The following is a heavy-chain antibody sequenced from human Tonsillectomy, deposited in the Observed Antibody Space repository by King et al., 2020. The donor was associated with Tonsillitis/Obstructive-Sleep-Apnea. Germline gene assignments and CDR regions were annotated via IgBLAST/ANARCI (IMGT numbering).Heavy chain of an antibody. Sequence: VQLVESGGGLVEPGGSLRLSCAASGFTFSSYAMSWVRQAPGKGLEWVSGISGSGGSTYYADSVKGRFTISRDNSKNTLYLQMNSLRAEDTAVYYCAKEGVGTSGDDWVLVAGGDAFDIWGQGTMVTVSS. CDR2: ISGSGGST. CDR1: GFTFSSYA. D-gene: IGHD2-2*01. J-gene: IGHJ3*02. V-gene: IGHV3-23*04. CDR3: AKEGVGTSGDDWVLVAGGDAFDI.